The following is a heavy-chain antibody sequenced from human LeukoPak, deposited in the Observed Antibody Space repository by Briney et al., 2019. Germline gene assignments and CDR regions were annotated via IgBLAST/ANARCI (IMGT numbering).Heavy chain of an antibody. CDR1: GYTFTDYY. D-gene: IGHD2-15*01. CDR2: ININSGDT. V-gene: IGHV1-2*02. CDR3: ARDAAADRLVFFDY. J-gene: IGHJ4*02. Sequence: ASVVVSCKASGYTFTDYYIHWVRQAPGEGLEWMGWININSGDTSYAQKFQGRVTMTRDTSISTAYMELRRLRSDDTAFYYCARDAAADRLVFFDYWGQGPLVTVSS.